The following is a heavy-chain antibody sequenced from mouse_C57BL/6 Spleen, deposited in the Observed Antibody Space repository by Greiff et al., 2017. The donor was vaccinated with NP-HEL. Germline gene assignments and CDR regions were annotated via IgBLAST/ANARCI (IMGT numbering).Heavy chain of an antibody. CDR2: IYPGSGNT. J-gene: IGHJ1*03. CDR3: ARGGLRPVWYFDV. D-gene: IGHD2-4*01. Sequence: QVQLQQSGAELVRPGASVKLSCKASGYTFTDYYINWVKQRPGQGLEWIARIYPGSGNTYYNEKFKGKATLTAEKSSSTAYMQLSSLTSEDSAVYFCARGGLRPVWYFDVWGTGTTVTVSS. CDR1: GYTFTDYY. V-gene: IGHV1-76*01.